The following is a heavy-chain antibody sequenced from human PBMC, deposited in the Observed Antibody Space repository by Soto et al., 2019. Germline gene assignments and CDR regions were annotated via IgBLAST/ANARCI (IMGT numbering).Heavy chain of an antibody. CDR1: GGSISSSSYY. D-gene: IGHD2-15*01. CDR3: ARGVVVAVYGIDV. J-gene: IGHJ6*02. CDR2: IYYSGST. Sequence: SETLSLTCTVSGGSISSSSYYWGWIRQPPGKGLEWIGSIYYSGSTYYNPSLKSRVTISVDTSKNQFSLKLSSVTAADTAVYYCARGVVVAVYGIDVWGQGTTVTVYS. V-gene: IGHV4-39*01.